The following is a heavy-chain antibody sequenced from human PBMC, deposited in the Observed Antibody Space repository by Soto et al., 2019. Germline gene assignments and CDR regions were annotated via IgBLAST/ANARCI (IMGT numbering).Heavy chain of an antibody. CDR3: ARGARRSGWYGRSPCYAFDI. CDR2: IYYSGST. Sequence: SETLSLTCTVSGGSISSSSYYWGWIRQPPGKGLEWIGSIYYSGSTYYNPSLKSRVTISVDTSKNQFSLKLSSVTAADTAVYYCARGARRSGWYGRSPCYAFDIWGQGTMVTV. J-gene: IGHJ3*02. CDR1: GGSISSSSYY. V-gene: IGHV4-39*01. D-gene: IGHD6-19*01.